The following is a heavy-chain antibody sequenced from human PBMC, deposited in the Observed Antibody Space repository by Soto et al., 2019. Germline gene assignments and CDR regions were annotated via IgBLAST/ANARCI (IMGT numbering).Heavy chain of an antibody. J-gene: IGHJ6*02. D-gene: IGHD3-3*01. CDR2: IKQDGSEK. V-gene: IGHV3-7*05. Sequence: GGSLRLSGAASGFTLSSYWMSWVRQAPGKGLEWVANIKQDGSEKYYVDSVKGRFTISRDNAKSSLYLQMNSLRAEDTAVYYCARIIRIMIFGVVNTAYNGMDVWGQRTTVPVSS. CDR3: ARIIRIMIFGVVNTAYNGMDV. CDR1: GFTLSSYW.